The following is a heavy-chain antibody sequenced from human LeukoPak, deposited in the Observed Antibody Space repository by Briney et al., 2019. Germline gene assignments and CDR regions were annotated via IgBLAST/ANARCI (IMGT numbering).Heavy chain of an antibody. Sequence: GGSLRLSRAASGFTFSGYWMHWVRQAPGKGLVWVSRINSDGSSTSYADSVKGRFTISRDNAKNTLYLQMNSLRAEDTAVYYCARSYGAGRFDYWGQGTLVTVSS. CDR1: GFTFSGYW. V-gene: IGHV3-74*01. J-gene: IGHJ4*02. D-gene: IGHD1-26*01. CDR3: ARSYGAGRFDY. CDR2: INSDGSST.